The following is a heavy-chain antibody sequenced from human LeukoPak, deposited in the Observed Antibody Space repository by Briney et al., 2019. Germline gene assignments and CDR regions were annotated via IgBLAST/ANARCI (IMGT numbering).Heavy chain of an antibody. J-gene: IGHJ4*02. CDR3: ANLKGVGATPCIDY. D-gene: IGHD1-26*01. V-gene: IGHV3-21*04. Sequence: AGSLRLSCAASGFTFSSYSMNWVRQAPGKGLKWVSSISSSSSYIYYADSVKGRFTISRYNSKNTLYLQINSLRAEDTAVYYCANLKGVGATPCIDYWGQGTLVTVSS. CDR1: GFTFSSYS. CDR2: ISSSSSYI.